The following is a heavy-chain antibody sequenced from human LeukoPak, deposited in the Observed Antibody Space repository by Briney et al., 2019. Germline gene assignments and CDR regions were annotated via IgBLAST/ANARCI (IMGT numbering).Heavy chain of an antibody. D-gene: IGHD3-10*01. Sequence: PSETLSLTCTVSGGSISSSSYYWGWIRQPPGKGLEWIGSIYYSGSTYYNPSLKSRVTISVDTSKNQFSLKLSSVTAADTAVYYCARDPWDYYGSGSYYIPWGQGTLVTVSS. J-gene: IGHJ5*02. CDR1: GGSISSSSYY. CDR3: ARDPWDYYGSGSYYIP. CDR2: IYYSGST. V-gene: IGHV4-39*07.